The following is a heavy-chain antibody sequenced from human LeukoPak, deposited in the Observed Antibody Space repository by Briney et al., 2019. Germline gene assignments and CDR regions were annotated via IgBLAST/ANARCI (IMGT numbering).Heavy chain of an antibody. CDR1: GVSVSSNSAA. CDR3: ARVVGASIDY. Sequence: SQTLSLTCAISGVSVSSNSAAWNWIRQSPSRGLEWLGTTYYRSKWYNDYAVSVKSRITINPDTSENQFSLQLNSVTPADTAVYYCARVVGASIDYWGQGTLVTVSS. D-gene: IGHD3-10*01. V-gene: IGHV6-1*01. CDR2: TYYRSKWYN. J-gene: IGHJ4*02.